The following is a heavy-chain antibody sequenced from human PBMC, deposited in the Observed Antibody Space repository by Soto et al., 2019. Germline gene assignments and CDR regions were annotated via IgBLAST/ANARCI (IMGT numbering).Heavy chain of an antibody. J-gene: IGHJ6*02. CDR1: GYTFISYG. Sequence: GASVKVSCKASGYTFISYGISWVRQAPGQGLEWMGWISTYNGNTSYAQKVQGRVTMTTDTSTSTAYMELRSLRSDDTAVYYCARSSSGYGMGVWGQGTTVTVSS. V-gene: IGHV1-18*01. D-gene: IGHD3-22*01. CDR3: ARSSSGYGMGV. CDR2: ISTYNGNT.